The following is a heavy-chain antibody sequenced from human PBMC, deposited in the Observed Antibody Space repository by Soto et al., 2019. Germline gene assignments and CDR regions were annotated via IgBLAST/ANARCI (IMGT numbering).Heavy chain of an antibody. D-gene: IGHD6-13*01. Sequence: ASVKVSCKASGYTFTSYAMHWVRQAPGQRLEWMGWINAGNGNTKYSQKFQGRVTITRDTSASTAYMELSSLRSEDTAVYYCARDYTGSWYQKAWFDPWGQGTLVTVS. V-gene: IGHV1-3*01. CDR2: INAGNGNT. J-gene: IGHJ5*02. CDR3: ARDYTGSWYQKAWFDP. CDR1: GYTFTSYA.